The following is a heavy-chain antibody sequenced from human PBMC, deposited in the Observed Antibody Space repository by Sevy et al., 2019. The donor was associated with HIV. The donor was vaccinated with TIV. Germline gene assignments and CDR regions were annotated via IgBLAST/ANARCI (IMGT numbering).Heavy chain of an antibody. CDR3: ARVSDYYDSSGSTKLGGFDY. D-gene: IGHD3-22*01. CDR1: GGSISSGGYS. CDR2: IYHSGST. J-gene: IGHJ4*02. Sequence: SETLSLTCAVSGGSISSGGYSWSWIRQPPGKGLEWIGYIYHSGSTYYNPSLKSRVTISVDRSKNQFSLKLSSVTAADTAVYYCARVSDYYDSSGSTKLGGFDYWGQGTLVTVSS. V-gene: IGHV4-30-2*01.